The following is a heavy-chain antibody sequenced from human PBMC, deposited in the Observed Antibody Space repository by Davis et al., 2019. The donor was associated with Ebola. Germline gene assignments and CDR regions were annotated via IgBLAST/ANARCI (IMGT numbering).Heavy chain of an antibody. CDR3: ARTAGGIDY. Sequence: SETLSLTCTVSGDSIRTNPYYWGWIRQHPEKGLEWIGYIYYSRNSFYNPSLKSRATLSIDASKNQFSLQLTSVTAADTAVYHCARTAGGIDYWGQGILVTVSS. V-gene: IGHV4-31*03. D-gene: IGHD3-16*01. CDR2: IYYSRNS. J-gene: IGHJ4*02. CDR1: GDSIRTNPYY.